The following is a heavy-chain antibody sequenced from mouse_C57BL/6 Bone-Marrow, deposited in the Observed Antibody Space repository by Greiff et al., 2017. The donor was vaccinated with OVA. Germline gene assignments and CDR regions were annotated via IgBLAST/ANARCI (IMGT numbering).Heavy chain of an antibody. J-gene: IGHJ1*03. CDR3: ARTPTGGNYAWYFDV. CDR1: GYTFTSYW. V-gene: IGHV1-55*01. CDR2: IYPGSGST. D-gene: IGHD2-1*01. Sequence: QVQLQQSGAELVKPGASVKMSCKASGYTFTSYWITWVKQRPGQGLEWIGDIYPGSGSTNYNEKFKSKATLTVDTSSSTAYMQLSSLTSEDSAVYYCARTPTGGNYAWYFDVWGTGTTVTVSS.